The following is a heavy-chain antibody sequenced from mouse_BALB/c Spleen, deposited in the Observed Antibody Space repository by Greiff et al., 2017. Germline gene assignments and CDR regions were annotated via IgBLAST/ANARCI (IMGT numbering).Heavy chain of an antibody. V-gene: IGHV5-6-5*01. CDR1: GFTFSSYA. CDR2: ISSGGST. Sequence: DVQLVESGGGLVKPGGSLKLSCAASGFTFSSYAMSWVRQTPEKRLEWVASISSGGSTYYPDSVKGRFTISRDNARNILYLQMSSLRSEDTAMYYCARAYGNFFDYWGQGTTLTVSS. J-gene: IGHJ2*01. CDR3: ARAYGNFFDY. D-gene: IGHD2-1*01.